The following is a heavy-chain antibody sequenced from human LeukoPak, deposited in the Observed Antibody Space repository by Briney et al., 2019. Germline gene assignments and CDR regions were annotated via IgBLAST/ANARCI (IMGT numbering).Heavy chain of an antibody. V-gene: IGHV3-23*01. CDR3: AKGSGINHYHWIDP. CDR2: ISGGGGST. Sequence: GGSLRLSCAASEFTFSNYAMNWVREAPGKGLEWVSGISGGGGSTYYADSVKGRFTISRDNSKNTLYLQMDSLRAEDTALYYCAKGSGINHYHWIDPWGQGTLVTVSS. D-gene: IGHD1-14*01. J-gene: IGHJ5*02. CDR1: EFTFSNYA.